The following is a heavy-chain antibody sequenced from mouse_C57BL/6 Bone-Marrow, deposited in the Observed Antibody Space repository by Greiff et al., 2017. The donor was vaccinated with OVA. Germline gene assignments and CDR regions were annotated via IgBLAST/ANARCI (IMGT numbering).Heavy chain of an antibody. CDR3: ARGSPNWYFDV. V-gene: IGHV1-4*01. D-gene: IGHD1-1*02. Sequence: QVQLKQSGAELARPGASVKMSCKASGYTFTSYTMHWVKQRPGQGLEWIGYINPSSGYTKYNQKFKDKATLTADKSSSTAYMQLNSLTSEDSAVYYCARGSPNWYFDVWGTGTTVTVSS. J-gene: IGHJ1*03. CDR2: INPSSGYT. CDR1: GYTFTSYT.